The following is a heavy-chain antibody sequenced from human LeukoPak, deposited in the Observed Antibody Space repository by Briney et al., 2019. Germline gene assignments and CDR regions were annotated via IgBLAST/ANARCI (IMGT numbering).Heavy chain of an antibody. CDR2: IYYSGST. V-gene: IGHV4-59*01. CDR3: ARRAVVGTGWFDP. CDR1: GGSISSYY. Sequence: SETLSLTCTVSGGSISSYYWSWIRQPPGKGLEWIGYIYYSGSTNYNPSLKSRVTISVDTSKNQFSLKLSSVTAAATAVYYCARRAVVGTGWFDPWGQGTLVTVSS. D-gene: IGHD6-19*01. J-gene: IGHJ5*02.